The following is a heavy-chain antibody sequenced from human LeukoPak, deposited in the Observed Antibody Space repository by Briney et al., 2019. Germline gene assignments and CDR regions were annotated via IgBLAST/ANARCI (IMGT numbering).Heavy chain of an antibody. CDR3: ARRGATVAGTIYFDY. Sequence: GESLKISCKGCGYSFTSYWIGWVRQMPGKGLEWMGIIYPGDSDTRYSPSFQGQVTISADKSISTAYLQWSGLKASDTAMYYCARRGATVAGTIYFDYWGQGTLVTVSS. CDR2: IYPGDSDT. J-gene: IGHJ4*02. D-gene: IGHD6-19*01. V-gene: IGHV5-51*01. CDR1: GYSFTSYW.